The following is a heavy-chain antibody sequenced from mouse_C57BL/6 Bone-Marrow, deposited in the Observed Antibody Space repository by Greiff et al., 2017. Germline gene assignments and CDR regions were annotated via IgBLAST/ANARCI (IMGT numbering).Heavy chain of an antibody. D-gene: IGHD2-4*01. V-gene: IGHV7-1*01. CDR1: GFTFSDFY. J-gene: IGHJ1*03. Sequence: EVMLVESGGGLVQSGRSLRLSCATSGFTFSDFYMEWVRQAPGKGLEWIAASRNKANDYTTEYSASVKGRFIVSRDTSQSILYLQMNALRAEDTAIYYCARDAPVDYDYDVPHWYFDVWGTGTTVTVSS. CDR2: SRNKANDYTT. CDR3: ARDAPVDYDYDVPHWYFDV.